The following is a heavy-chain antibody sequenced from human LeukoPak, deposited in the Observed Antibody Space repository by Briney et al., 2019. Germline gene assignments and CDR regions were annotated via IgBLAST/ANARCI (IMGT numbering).Heavy chain of an antibody. CDR2: ISSSSSYI. D-gene: IGHD3-10*01. V-gene: IGHV3-21*01. J-gene: IGHJ4*02. Sequence: GGSLRLSCAASGFTFSSYSMNWVRQAPGKGLEWVSSISSSSSYIYYADSVKGRFTISRDNAKNSLYLQMNSLRAEDTAVYYCARDLSMVRGPPFDSWGQGTLVTVSS. CDR1: GFTFSSYS. CDR3: ARDLSMVRGPPFDS.